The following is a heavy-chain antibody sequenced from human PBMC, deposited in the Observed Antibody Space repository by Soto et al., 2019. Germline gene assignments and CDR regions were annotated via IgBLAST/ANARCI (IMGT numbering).Heavy chain of an antibody. CDR3: ARSPSGTLAQDYFDY. V-gene: IGHV3-21*01. CDR2: ISSSSSYI. Sequence: EVQLVESGGGLVKPGGSLRLSCAASGFTFSSYSMNWVRQAPGKGLEWVSSISSSSSYIYYADSVKGRFTISRDNAKNSLYLQMNSLRAEDTAVYYCARSPSGTLAQDYFDYWGQGTLVTVSS. D-gene: IGHD3-10*01. CDR1: GFTFSSYS. J-gene: IGHJ4*02.